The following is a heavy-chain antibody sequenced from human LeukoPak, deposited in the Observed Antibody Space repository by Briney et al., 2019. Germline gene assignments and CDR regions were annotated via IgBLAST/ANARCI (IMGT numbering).Heavy chain of an antibody. CDR3: AREVWYDILTGYYFDY. CDR2: IYYGGSS. CDR1: GGSFSGYY. J-gene: IGHJ4*02. V-gene: IGHV4-34*01. Sequence: SETLSLTCAVYGGSFSGYYWSWLRQPPGKGLEWIGNIYYGGSSYYNPSLQSRVTISLDTSKNQFSLKLRSVTAADTAVYYCAREVWYDILTGYYFDYWGQGTLVTVSS. D-gene: IGHD3-9*01.